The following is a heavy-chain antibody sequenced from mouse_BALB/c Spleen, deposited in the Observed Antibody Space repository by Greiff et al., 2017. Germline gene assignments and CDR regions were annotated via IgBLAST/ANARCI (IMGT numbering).Heavy chain of an antibody. V-gene: IGHV5-6-3*01. Sequence: EVQVVESGGGLVQPGGSLKLSCAASGFTFSSYGMSWVRQTPDKRLELVATINSNGGSTYYPDSVKGRFTISRDNAKNTLYLQMSSLKSEDTAMYYCARENDYYGSSPDYWGQGTTLTVSS. J-gene: IGHJ2*01. CDR2: INSNGGST. CDR1: GFTFSSYG. D-gene: IGHD1-1*01. CDR3: ARENDYYGSSPDY.